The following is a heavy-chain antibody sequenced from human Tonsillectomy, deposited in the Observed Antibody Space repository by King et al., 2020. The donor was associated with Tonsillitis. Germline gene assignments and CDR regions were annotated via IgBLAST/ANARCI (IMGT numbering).Heavy chain of an antibody. V-gene: IGHV3-33*01. CDR3: ARGQYRSTWYDANWFDP. CDR1: GFTFSSYG. D-gene: IGHD6-13*01. J-gene: IGHJ5*02. Sequence: VQLVESGGGVVQPGRSLRLSCAASGFTFSSYGMHWVRQAPGKGLEWVALIWYDGSNKYYGDSAKGRFTISRDNSKNTLYLQMNSLRAEDTAVYYCARGQYRSTWYDANWFDPWGQGTLVTVSS. CDR2: IWYDGSNK.